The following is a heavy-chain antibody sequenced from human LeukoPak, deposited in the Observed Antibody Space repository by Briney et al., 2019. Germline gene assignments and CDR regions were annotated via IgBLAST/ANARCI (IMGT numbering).Heavy chain of an antibody. Sequence: GGSLRLSCAASGFTFSGYWMSWVRQAPGKGLEWVANIKQDGSEKYCVDSVKGRFTISRDNAKNSLYLQMNGLRAEDTAVYYCARDGARYSSGWYRPYYFDYWGLGTLVTVSS. V-gene: IGHV3-7*01. D-gene: IGHD6-19*01. J-gene: IGHJ4*02. CDR2: IKQDGSEK. CDR1: GFTFSGYW. CDR3: ARDGARYSSGWYRPYYFDY.